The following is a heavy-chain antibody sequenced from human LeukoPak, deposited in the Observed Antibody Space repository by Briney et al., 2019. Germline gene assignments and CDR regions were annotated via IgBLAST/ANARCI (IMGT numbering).Heavy chain of an antibody. Sequence: SETLSLTCTVSGGSLSSYYWSWIRQPPGKGLEWIGYIYYSGSTNYNPSLKSRVTISVDTSKNQFSLKLTSVTAADTALYYCAKIFTGSSPWAFDIWGQGTMVTVSS. J-gene: IGHJ3*02. V-gene: IGHV4-59*03. D-gene: IGHD1-26*01. CDR1: GGSLSSYY. CDR3: AKIFTGSSPWAFDI. CDR2: IYYSGST.